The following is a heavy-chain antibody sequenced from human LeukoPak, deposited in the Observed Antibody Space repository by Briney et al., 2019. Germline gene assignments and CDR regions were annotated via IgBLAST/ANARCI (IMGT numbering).Heavy chain of an antibody. CDR2: INPNSGDT. CDR3: ARGYCSGGTCYLVENWFDP. V-gene: IGHV1-2*06. D-gene: IGHD2-15*01. J-gene: IGHJ5*02. Sequence: ASVKVSCKPPGYTFTVYYMYWVRQAPGQGLEWMGRINPNSGDTDYAQNFQGRVTMTRDTSISTAYMELTNLRSDDTAVYYCARGYCSGGTCYLVENWFDPWGQGTLVTVSS. CDR1: GYTFTVYY.